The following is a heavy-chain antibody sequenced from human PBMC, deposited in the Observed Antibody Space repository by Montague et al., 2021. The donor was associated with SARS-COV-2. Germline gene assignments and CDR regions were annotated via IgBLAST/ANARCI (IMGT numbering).Heavy chain of an antibody. J-gene: IGHJ5*01. CDR3: ARQDAWAYCGDECYRGWFDS. Sequence: SETLSLTCTVSGASISSCSYNWGWIPQPPGKGLEWIGCVHYSGSPYSNPSPKSPVTVYVDTSKNPLSLKLSSATAADTAVYYCARQDAWAYCGDECYRGWFDSWGQGTLVTVSS. CDR2: VHYSGSP. V-gene: IGHV4-39*01. CDR1: GASISSCSYN. D-gene: IGHD2-21*01.